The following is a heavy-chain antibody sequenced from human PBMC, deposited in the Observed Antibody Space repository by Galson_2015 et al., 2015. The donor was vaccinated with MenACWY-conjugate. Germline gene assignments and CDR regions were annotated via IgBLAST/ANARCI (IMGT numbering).Heavy chain of an antibody. CDR1: GFTFTTYA. V-gene: IGHV3-23*01. Sequence: SLRLSCAASGFTFTTYAMSWVRQAPGKGLEWISAITGSGGTTYYADSVKGRFTISRDISKNTLNLQMNSLRAEDTGLYYCARSTLGWLRNPLYWGQGTLVTVSS. CDR2: ITGSGGTT. CDR3: ARSTLGWLRNPLY. D-gene: IGHD5-12*01. J-gene: IGHJ4*02.